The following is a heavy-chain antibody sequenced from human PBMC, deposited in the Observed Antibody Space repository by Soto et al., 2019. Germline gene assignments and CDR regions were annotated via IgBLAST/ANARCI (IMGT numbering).Heavy chain of an antibody. CDR2: ISGSGGST. D-gene: IGHD3-3*01. V-gene: IGHV3-23*01. Sequence: GGSLRLSCAASGFTFSSYAMSWVRQAPGKGLEWVSAISGSGGSTYYADSVKGRFTISRDNSKNTLYLQMNSLRAEDTAVYYCAKDRYDFWSGYFQNDYWGQGTLVTVSS. J-gene: IGHJ4*02. CDR1: GFTFSSYA. CDR3: AKDRYDFWSGYFQNDY.